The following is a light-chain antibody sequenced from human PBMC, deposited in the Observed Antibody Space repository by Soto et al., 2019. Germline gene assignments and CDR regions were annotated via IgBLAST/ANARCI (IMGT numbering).Light chain of an antibody. CDR2: GAS. V-gene: IGKV3-15*01. CDR3: QQYNNWPWT. Sequence: EIVMTQSPATLSVSPGGRATLSCRASQSSSDTLAWYQQKPGQAPRLLIYGASTRAPGFPARFSGSGSGTDFTLTISSLQSEDFAVYYCQQYNNWPWTFGQGTKVEIK. J-gene: IGKJ1*01. CDR1: QSSSDT.